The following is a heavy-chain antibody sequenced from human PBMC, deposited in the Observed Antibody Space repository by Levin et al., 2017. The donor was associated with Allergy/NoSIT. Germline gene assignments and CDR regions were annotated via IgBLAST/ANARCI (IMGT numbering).Heavy chain of an antibody. J-gene: IGHJ6*02. CDR1: GYMFSKFG. CDR3: ARRTHRLLSHLVGMGVDQYYYVMDV. D-gene: IGHD3-10*01. Sequence: ASVKVSCEASGYMFSKFGVSWVRQAPGQRPEWMGWISGNTGRTKFAQKFQGRVTLTTDTSTSTGYMEIKSLRYDDTAVYYCARRTHRLLSHLVGMGVDQYYYVMDVWGQGSTVTVS. CDR2: ISGNTGRT. V-gene: IGHV1-18*01.